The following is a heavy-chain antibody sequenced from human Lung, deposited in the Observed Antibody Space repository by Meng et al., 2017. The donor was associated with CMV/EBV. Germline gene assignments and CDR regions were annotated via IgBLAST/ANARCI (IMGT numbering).Heavy chain of an antibody. J-gene: IGHJ2*01. V-gene: IGHV3-21*01. CDR3: ARIPVAGSWYFDL. CDR2: ISSSSSYI. CDR1: EVSFSTYG. D-gene: IGHD6-13*01. Sequence: APEVSFSTYGLTWVRQVPWKGLEWVSSISSSSSYIYYADSVKGRFAISRDNAKNSLFLLMDSLRAEDTAVYYCARIPVAGSWYFDLWGRGTLVTVSS.